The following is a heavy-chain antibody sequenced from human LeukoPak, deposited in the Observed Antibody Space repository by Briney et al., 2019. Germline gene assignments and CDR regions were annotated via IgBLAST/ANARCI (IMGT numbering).Heavy chain of an antibody. CDR2: IYPGDSDT. Sequence: GESLKISCKGSGYSFTSYWIGWVRQMPGKGLEWMGIIYPGDSDTRYSPSFQGQVTISADKSISTAYLQWSSLKASDTAMYYCARGQRATRSYYYYYMDVWGKGTTVTVS. CDR1: GYSFTSYW. D-gene: IGHD1-26*01. CDR3: ARGQRATRSYYYYYMDV. V-gene: IGHV5-51*01. J-gene: IGHJ6*03.